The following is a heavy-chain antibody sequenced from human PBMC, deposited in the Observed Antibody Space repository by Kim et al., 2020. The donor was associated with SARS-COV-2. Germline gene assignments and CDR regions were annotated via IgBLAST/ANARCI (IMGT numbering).Heavy chain of an antibody. V-gene: IGHV4-59*09. J-gene: IGHJ4*02. D-gene: IGHD3-22*01. CDR3: ARGQPHYYDSSGYLDY. Sequence: SLKSRVTISVDTSKNQFSLKLSSVTAADTAVYYCARGQPHYYDSSGYLDYWGQGTLVTVSS.